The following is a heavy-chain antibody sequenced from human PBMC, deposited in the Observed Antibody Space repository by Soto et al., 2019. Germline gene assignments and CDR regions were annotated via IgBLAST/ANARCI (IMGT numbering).Heavy chain of an antibody. CDR1: GFTFSHYA. Sequence: QVQLVESGGGVVQPGRSLRLSCAASGFTFSHYAMHWVRQAPGKGLEWVALMSYDGSNEYYADSVKGRFPITRDNSKKTLYLQMNSLRAEDTAVYYCAKGGSHNFDYWGQGTLVTVSS. CDR3: AKGGSHNFDY. J-gene: IGHJ4*02. D-gene: IGHD1-26*01. V-gene: IGHV3-30*18. CDR2: MSYDGSNE.